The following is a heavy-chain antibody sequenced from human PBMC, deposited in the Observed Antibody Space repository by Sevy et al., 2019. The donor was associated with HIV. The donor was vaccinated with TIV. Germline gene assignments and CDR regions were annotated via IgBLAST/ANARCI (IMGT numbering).Heavy chain of an antibody. V-gene: IGHV3-33*01. CDR1: GFTFSSYG. J-gene: IGHJ6*02. Sequence: GGSLRLSCAASGFTFSSYGMHWVRQAPGKGLEWVAVIWYDGSNKYYADSVKGRFTISRDNSKNTLYLQMNSLRAEDTAGYYCARDYWRSSWQDPTGMDVWGQGTTVTVSS. CDR2: IWYDGSNK. CDR3: ARDYWRSSWQDPTGMDV. D-gene: IGHD6-13*01.